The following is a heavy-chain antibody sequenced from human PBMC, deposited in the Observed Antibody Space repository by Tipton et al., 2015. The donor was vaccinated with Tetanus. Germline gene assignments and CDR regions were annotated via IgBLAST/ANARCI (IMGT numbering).Heavy chain of an antibody. Sequence: SLRLSCAASGFTFSSYGMHWVRQAPGKGLEWVAVISYDGSNKYYADSVKGRFTISRDNSKNTLYLQMNRLRREDTAVYYCASSTVTRWGPGTLVTVSS. CDR2: ISYDGSNK. CDR3: ASSTVTR. D-gene: IGHD4-17*01. J-gene: IGHJ4*02. CDR1: GFTFSSYG. V-gene: IGHV3-30*03.